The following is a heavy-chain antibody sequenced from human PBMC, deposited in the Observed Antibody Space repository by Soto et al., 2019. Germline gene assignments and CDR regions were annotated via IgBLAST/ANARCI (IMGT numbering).Heavy chain of an antibody. V-gene: IGHV4-59*08. CDR3: ARGESSSSDYYYYYMDV. CDR2: IYYSGST. D-gene: IGHD6-6*01. Sequence: SETLSLTCTVSGGSISSYYWSWIRQPPGKGLEWIGYIYYSGSTNYNPSLKSRVTISVDTSKNQFSLKLSSVTAADTAVYYCARGESSSSDYYYYYMDVWGKGTTVTVSS. J-gene: IGHJ6*03. CDR1: GGSISSYY.